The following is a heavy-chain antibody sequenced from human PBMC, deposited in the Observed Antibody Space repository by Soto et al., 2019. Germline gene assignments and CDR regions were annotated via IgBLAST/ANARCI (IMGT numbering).Heavy chain of an antibody. Sequence: GASVKVSCKVSGYTLTELSMHWVRQAPGKGLEWMGGFDPEDGETIYAQKFQGRVTMTEDTSTDTAYMELSSLRSEDTAVYYCATLEDLGYCSSTSCYYAYWGQGTLVTVSS. CDR2: FDPEDGET. CDR1: GYTLTELS. CDR3: ATLEDLGYCSSTSCYYAY. J-gene: IGHJ4*02. V-gene: IGHV1-24*01. D-gene: IGHD2-2*01.